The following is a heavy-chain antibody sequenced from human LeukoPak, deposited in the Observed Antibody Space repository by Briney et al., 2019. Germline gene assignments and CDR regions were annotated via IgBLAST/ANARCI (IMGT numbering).Heavy chain of an antibody. CDR1: GFTFSTYW. CDR3: AGVGSSNGDWVKFDY. CDR2: INSDGSDT. V-gene: IGHV3-74*03. Sequence: GWSLRLSCAASGFTFSTYWMHWVRQAPGEGLVWVSRINSDGSDTTYADSVKGRFTISRDNAKNTLYLQMNSLSAEDTAVNYCAGVGSSNGDWVKFDYWGQGTLITVSA. D-gene: IGHD2-2*01. J-gene: IGHJ4*02.